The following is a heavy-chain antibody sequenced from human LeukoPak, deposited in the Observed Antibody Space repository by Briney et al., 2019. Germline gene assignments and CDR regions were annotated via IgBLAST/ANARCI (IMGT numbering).Heavy chain of an antibody. D-gene: IGHD2-21*01. J-gene: IGHJ4*02. V-gene: IGHV3-48*02. CDR1: GFTFSAYH. Sequence: GGSLRLSCAASGFTFSAYHINWVRQAPGKGLEWISYISTTGTTIHYADSVKGRFAISRDNAKSSLYLQMNSLRDEDTGVYYCARVWQDYSGVDYWGQGTLVTVSS. CDR3: ARVWQDYSGVDY. CDR2: ISTTGTTI.